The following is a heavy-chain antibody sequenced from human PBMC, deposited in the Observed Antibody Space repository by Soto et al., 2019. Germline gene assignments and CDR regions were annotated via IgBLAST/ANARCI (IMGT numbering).Heavy chain of an antibody. CDR1: GYTLTELS. D-gene: IGHD3-9*01. V-gene: IGHV1-24*01. CDR3: ARSDILTGYGTYGMDV. Sequence: ASVKVSCKVSGYTLTELSMHWVRQAPGKGLEWMGGFDPEDGETIYAQKFQGRVTMTEDTSTDTAYMELSSLRSEDTAVYYCARSDILTGYGTYGMDVWGQGTTVTVSS. CDR2: FDPEDGET. J-gene: IGHJ6*02.